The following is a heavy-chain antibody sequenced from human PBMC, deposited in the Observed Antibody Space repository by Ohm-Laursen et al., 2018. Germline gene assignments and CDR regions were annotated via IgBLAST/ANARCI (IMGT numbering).Heavy chain of an antibody. D-gene: IGHD1-26*01. CDR2: VSGTGGST. V-gene: IGHV3-23*01. CDR1: GFSFSTYA. J-gene: IGHJ4*02. CDR3: ASRRVGAGVVDY. Sequence: SLRLSCAASGFSFSTYAMTWVRQAPGKGLEWVSGVSGTGGSTEYADSVKGRFTISRDNAKNSLYLQMNSLRAEDTAVYYCASRRVGAGVVDYWGQGTLVTVSS.